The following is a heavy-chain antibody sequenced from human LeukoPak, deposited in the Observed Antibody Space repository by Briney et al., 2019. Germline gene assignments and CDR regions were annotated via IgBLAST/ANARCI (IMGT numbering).Heavy chain of an antibody. CDR2: ISVYNGNT. D-gene: IGHD3-3*01. J-gene: IGHJ3*02. CDR3: ARGFYSVGAFDI. CDR1: GYTFTSYG. V-gene: IGHV1-18*01. Sequence: ASVKVSCKASGYTFTSYGINWVRQAPGQELEWMGWISVYNGNTDYAQKVQGRVTMTTDTSTSTVYMELRSLRSDDTAVYYCARGFYSVGAFDIWGQGTMVTVSS.